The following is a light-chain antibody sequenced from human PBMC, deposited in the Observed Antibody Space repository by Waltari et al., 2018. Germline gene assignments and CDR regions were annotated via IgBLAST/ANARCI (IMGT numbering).Light chain of an antibody. J-gene: IGLJ2*01. CDR3: SSYTSSSTPYVV. Sequence: QSALTQPASVSGSPGQSITISCTGTSRDVGGYNYVSWYQQHPGKAPKLMIYDVRNRPSGVSNRFSGSKSGNTASLTISGLQAEDEADYYCSSYTSSSTPYVVFGGGTKLTVL. CDR2: DVR. CDR1: SRDVGGYNY. V-gene: IGLV2-14*01.